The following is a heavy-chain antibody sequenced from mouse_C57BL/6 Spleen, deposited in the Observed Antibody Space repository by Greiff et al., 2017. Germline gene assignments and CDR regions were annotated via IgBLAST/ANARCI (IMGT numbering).Heavy chain of an antibody. Sequence: VQLQQSGPELVKPGASVKISCKASGYSFTSYYIHWVKQRPGQGLEWIGWIYPGSGNTKYNEKFKGKATLTADTSSSTAYMQLSSLTSEASAVYYCARGYYGNFDYWGQGTTLTVSS. CDR2: IYPGSGNT. J-gene: IGHJ2*01. V-gene: IGHV1-66*01. CDR3: ARGYYGNFDY. D-gene: IGHD1-1*01. CDR1: GYSFTSYY.